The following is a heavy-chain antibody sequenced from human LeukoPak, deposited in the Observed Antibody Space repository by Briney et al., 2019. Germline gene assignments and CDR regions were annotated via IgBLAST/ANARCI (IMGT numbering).Heavy chain of an antibody. CDR3: ARDPSNTSGFYAYLDS. D-gene: IGHD6-19*01. V-gene: IGHV1-18*01. Sequence: ASVKVSCKASGDTFTSHGISWVRQAPGQGLEWMGRISAYNGDTKYAQKTQGRVTMTTDASTSTAYMELRSLRSDDTAMYYCARDPSNTSGFYAYLDSWGQGTLVTVSS. J-gene: IGHJ4*02. CDR2: ISAYNGDT. CDR1: GDTFTSHG.